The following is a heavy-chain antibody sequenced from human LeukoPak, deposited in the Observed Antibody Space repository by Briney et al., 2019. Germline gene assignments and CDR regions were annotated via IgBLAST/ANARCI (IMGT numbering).Heavy chain of an antibody. CDR2: IYYSGST. CDR1: GGSISSSSYY. CDR3: ARREFSSSSVSGAFDI. V-gene: IGHV4-39*01. D-gene: IGHD6-13*01. Sequence: SETLSLTCTVSGGSISSSSYYWGWIRQPPGKGLEWIGSIYYSGSTYYNPSLKSRVTISVDTSKNQFSLKLSSVTAADTAVYYCARREFSSSSVSGAFDIWGQGTMVTVSS. J-gene: IGHJ3*02.